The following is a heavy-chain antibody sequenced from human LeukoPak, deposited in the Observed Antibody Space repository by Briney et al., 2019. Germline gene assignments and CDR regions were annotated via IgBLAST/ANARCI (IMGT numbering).Heavy chain of an antibody. CDR3: ARRAGAYSHPYDY. Sequence: GGSLRLSCAASGFTFSDYSMSWVRQAPGKGLEWVSFIYSDNTHYSDSVKGRFTISRDNSKNTLYLQMNSLRAEDTAVYYCARRAGAYSHPYDYWGQGTLVIVSS. CDR1: GFTFSDYS. D-gene: IGHD4/OR15-4a*01. CDR2: IYSDNT. V-gene: IGHV3-53*01. J-gene: IGHJ4*02.